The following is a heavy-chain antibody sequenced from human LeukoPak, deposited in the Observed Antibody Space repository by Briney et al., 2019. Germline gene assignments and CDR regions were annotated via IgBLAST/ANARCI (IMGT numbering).Heavy chain of an antibody. V-gene: IGHV1-8*02. J-gene: IGHJ6*02. Sequence: ASVKVSCKASGYTFTSYGISWVRQATGQGLEWMGWMNPNSGNTGYAQKFQGRVTMTRNTSISAAYMELSSLRSEDTAVYYCARGVYDFWSGYYTGGYYYYGMDVWGQGTTVTVSS. D-gene: IGHD3-3*01. CDR1: GYTFTSYG. CDR2: MNPNSGNT. CDR3: ARGVYDFWSGYYTGGYYYYGMDV.